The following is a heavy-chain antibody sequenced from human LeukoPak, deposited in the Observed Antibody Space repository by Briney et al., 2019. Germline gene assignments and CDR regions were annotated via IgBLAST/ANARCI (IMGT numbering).Heavy chain of an antibody. V-gene: IGHV3-30*18. D-gene: IGHD5-24*01. Sequence: GRSLRLSCAASGFTFSSYALHWVRQAPGKGLEWVAVTSYDGGNKYYADSAKGRFTISRDNSKNTLYLQMNSLGAEDTAVYYCAKGGRGLATITLDSWGQGTLVTVSS. CDR1: GFTFSSYA. J-gene: IGHJ5*01. CDR2: TSYDGGNK. CDR3: AKGGRGLATITLDS.